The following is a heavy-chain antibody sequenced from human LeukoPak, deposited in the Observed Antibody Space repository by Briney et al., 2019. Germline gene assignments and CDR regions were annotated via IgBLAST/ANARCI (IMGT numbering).Heavy chain of an antibody. J-gene: IGHJ6*02. CDR2: IYYSGST. V-gene: IGHV4-59*08. CDR1: GGSISNFY. CDR3: ARFKISYYGMDV. Sequence: PSETLSLTCTVSGGSISNFYWNWIRQPPGKALEWIGYIYYSGSTDYNPSLKSRVAISVDTSKNQFSLKLTSMTAADTAVYYCARFKISYYGMDVWGQGTTVTASS.